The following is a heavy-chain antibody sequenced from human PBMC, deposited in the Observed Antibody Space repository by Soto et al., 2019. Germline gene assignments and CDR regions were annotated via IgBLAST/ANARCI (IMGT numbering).Heavy chain of an antibody. CDR2: IKQDGSEK. D-gene: IGHD3-10*01. J-gene: IGHJ6*03. CDR1: GFTSSSYW. CDR3: ARALYYYGSSYYMDV. Sequence: PGGSLRLSCAASGFTSSSYWMSWVRQAPGKGLEWVANIKQDGSEKYYVDSVKGRFTISRDNAKNSLYLQMNSLRAEDTAVYYCARALYYYGSSYYMDVWGKGTTVTVSS. V-gene: IGHV3-7*01.